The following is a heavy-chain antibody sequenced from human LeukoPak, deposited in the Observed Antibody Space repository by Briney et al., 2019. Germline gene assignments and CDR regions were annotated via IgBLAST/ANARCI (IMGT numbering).Heavy chain of an antibody. V-gene: IGHV3-23*01. J-gene: IGHJ4*02. D-gene: IGHD3-3*01. CDR2: ISNTGGIT. CDR1: GFTFSRYP. Sequence: GGSLRLSCAASGFTFSRYPVSWVRQAPGKGLEWVSSISNTGGITYYADSVKGRFTLFRDNSNDTLFLQMNTLRADDTAVYYCAKQNTDYDFSEGFDSWGQGTLVTVSS. CDR3: AKQNTDYDFSEGFDS.